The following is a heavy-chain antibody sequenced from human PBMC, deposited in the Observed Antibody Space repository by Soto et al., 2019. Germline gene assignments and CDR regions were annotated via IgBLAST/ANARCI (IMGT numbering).Heavy chain of an antibody. CDR1: GGSISSGGYS. Sequence: TLSLTCAVSGGSISSGGYSWSWIRQPPGKGLEWIGYIYHSGSTYYNPSLKSRVTISVDRSKNQFSLKLSSVTAADTAVYYCARAPTNYDILTGYYRPDYYYGMDVWGQGTTVTVSS. CDR3: ARAPTNYDILTGYYRPDYYYGMDV. CDR2: IYHSGST. V-gene: IGHV4-30-2*01. D-gene: IGHD3-9*01. J-gene: IGHJ6*02.